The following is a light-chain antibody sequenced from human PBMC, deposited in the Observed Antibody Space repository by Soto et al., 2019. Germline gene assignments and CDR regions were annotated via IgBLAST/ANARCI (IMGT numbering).Light chain of an antibody. CDR1: QSLLHSNGYNY. CDR2: LGS. Sequence: DIVMTQSPLSLPVTPGEPASISCRSSQSLLHSNGYNYLDWYLQKPGQSPQLLIYLGSHRASGVPDRFSGSGSGTDFTLKISRVEAEDFGVYFCMQGLKTPRFTFGQGTRLEIK. V-gene: IGKV2-28*01. J-gene: IGKJ5*01. CDR3: MQGLKTPRFT.